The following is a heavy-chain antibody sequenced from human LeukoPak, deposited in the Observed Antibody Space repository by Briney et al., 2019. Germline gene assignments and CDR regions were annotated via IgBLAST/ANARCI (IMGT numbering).Heavy chain of an antibody. CDR1: GFTFSSYA. V-gene: IGHV3-30-3*01. D-gene: IGHD1-26*01. CDR2: ISYDGSNK. J-gene: IGHJ4*02. Sequence: GRSLRLSCAASGFTFSSYAMYWVRQAPGKGLEWVAVISYDGSNKYYADSVKGRFTISRDNSKNTLYLQMNSLRAEDTAVYYCARGHSGSYYVLGFDYWGQGTLVTVSS. CDR3: ARGHSGSYYVLGFDY.